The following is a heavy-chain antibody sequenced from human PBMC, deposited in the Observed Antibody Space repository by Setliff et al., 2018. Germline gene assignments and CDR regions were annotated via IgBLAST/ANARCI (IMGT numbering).Heavy chain of an antibody. CDR3: AKDLGDDGHYYYYMDV. CDR1: GFTFNNYA. CDR2: VYRGGSTT. V-gene: IGHV3-23*03. Sequence: GESLKISCAASGFTFNNYAMSWVRQAPGKRLEWVSVVYRGGSTTFYADSVKGRFTISRDDSKNTLYLQMNSLTVDDTAVYYCAKDLGDDGHYYYYMDVWGKGTTVTVS. D-gene: IGHD4-17*01. J-gene: IGHJ6*03.